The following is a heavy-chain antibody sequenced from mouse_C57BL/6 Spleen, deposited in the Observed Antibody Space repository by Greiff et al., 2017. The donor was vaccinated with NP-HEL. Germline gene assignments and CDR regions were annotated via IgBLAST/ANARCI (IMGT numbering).Heavy chain of an antibody. CDR3: ARHGGGYAMDY. V-gene: IGHV5-9*01. CDR1: GFTFSSYT. Sequence: DVKLVESGGGLVKPGGSLKLSCAASGFTFSSYTMSWVRQTPEKRLEWVATISGGGGNTYYPDSVKGRFTISRDNAKNTLYLQMSSLRSEDTALYYCARHGGGYAMDYWGQGTSVTVSS. CDR2: ISGGGGNT. J-gene: IGHJ4*01.